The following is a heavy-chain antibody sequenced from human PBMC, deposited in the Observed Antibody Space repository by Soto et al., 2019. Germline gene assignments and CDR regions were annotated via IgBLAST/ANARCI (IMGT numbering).Heavy chain of an antibody. CDR3: ARANSDYYYYGMDV. J-gene: IGHJ6*02. CDR2: IGTAGDT. D-gene: IGHD1-7*01. V-gene: IGHV3-13*01. Sequence: GGSLRLSCAASGFTFSSYDMHWVRQATGKGLEWVLAIGTAGDTYYPGSVKGRFTISRENAKNSLYLQMNSLRAGDTAVYYCARANSDYYYYGMDVWGQGTTVTVSS. CDR1: GFTFSSYD.